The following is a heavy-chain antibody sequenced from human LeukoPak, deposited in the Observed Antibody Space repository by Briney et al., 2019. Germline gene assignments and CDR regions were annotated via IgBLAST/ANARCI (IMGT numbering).Heavy chain of an antibody. CDR1: GGSISSSSYY. CDR2: IYYSGST. V-gene: IGHV4-39*01. Sequence: SETLSLTCTVSGGSISSSSYYWGWIRQPPGKGLGWIGSIYYSGSTYYNPSLKSRVTISVDTSKNQFSLKLSSVTAADTAVYYCARQGFLRDYYYGMDVWGQGTTVTVSS. CDR3: ARQGFLRDYYYGMDV. J-gene: IGHJ6*02.